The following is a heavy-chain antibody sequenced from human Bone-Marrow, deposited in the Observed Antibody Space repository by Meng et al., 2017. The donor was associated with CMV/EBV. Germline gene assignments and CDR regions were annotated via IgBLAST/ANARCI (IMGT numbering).Heavy chain of an antibody. CDR2: IYFTGTI. Sequence: SETLSLTCTVSGGSISSYYWSWIRQPPGKGLEWIGYIYFTGTINYNPSLKSRVTMSVDTSKNQFSLRLSSVIAADTAVYYCARGFSDGSAYYRHYFDNWGQGTLVTVSS. CDR3: ARGFSDGSAYYRHYFDN. D-gene: IGHD3-22*01. CDR1: GGSISSYY. J-gene: IGHJ4*02. V-gene: IGHV4-59*01.